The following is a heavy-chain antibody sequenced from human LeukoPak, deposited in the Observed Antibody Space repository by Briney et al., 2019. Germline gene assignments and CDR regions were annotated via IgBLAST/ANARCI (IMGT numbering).Heavy chain of an antibody. Sequence: GGSLRLSCAASGFTFSSYAMSWVRQAPGKGLEWVPAISGSGGSTYYADSVKGRFTISRDNSKNTLYLQMNSLRAEDTAVYYCAKNLVYSRRGDYWGQGTLVTVSS. J-gene: IGHJ4*02. CDR2: ISGSGGST. V-gene: IGHV3-23*01. CDR1: GFTFSSYA. D-gene: IGHD2-15*01. CDR3: AKNLVYSRRGDY.